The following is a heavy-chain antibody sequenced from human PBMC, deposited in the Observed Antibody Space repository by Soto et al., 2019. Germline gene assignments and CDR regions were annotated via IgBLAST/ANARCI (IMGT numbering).Heavy chain of an antibody. Sequence: AXXKVSCEASGYTFTSYAMHWIRQAPGQRLEWMGWINAGNGNTKYSQKFQGRVTITRDTSASTAYMELSSLRSEDTAVYYCARVSGWYVLDYWGQGTLVTVSS. CDR3: ARVSGWYVLDY. CDR2: INAGNGNT. V-gene: IGHV1-3*01. CDR1: GYTFTSYA. D-gene: IGHD6-19*01. J-gene: IGHJ4*02.